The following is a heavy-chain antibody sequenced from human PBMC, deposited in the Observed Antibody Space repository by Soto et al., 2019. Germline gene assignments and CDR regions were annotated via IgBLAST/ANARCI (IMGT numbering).Heavy chain of an antibody. D-gene: IGHD1-26*01. CDR2: IIPIFGTA. J-gene: IGHJ5*02. Sequence: QVQLVQSGAEVKKPGSSVKVSCKASGGTFSSYAISWVRQAPGQGLEWMGGIIPIFGTANYAQKFQGRVTITADESTSTAYMELSSLRSEDTGVYYCARGLGGYSGSHAHNWFDPWGQGTLVTVSS. CDR1: GGTFSSYA. V-gene: IGHV1-69*01. CDR3: ARGLGGYSGSHAHNWFDP.